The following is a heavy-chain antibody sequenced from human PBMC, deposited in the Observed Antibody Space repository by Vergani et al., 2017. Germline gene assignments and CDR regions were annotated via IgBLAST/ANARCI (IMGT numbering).Heavy chain of an antibody. J-gene: IGHJ3*01. CDR2: IYVSGIT. D-gene: IGHD1-26*01. V-gene: IGHV4-61*02. CDR1: GASINNDFYC. Sequence: QVQLQDSGPGLVKPSQTLSLTCTVSGASINNDFYCWHWIRPPAGKGLEWVGHIYVSGITDSNSSLQSLVSMSVDTSQNQLSLTLISVTAAETDGYYWGRENKELRPRGVDRWGQGAMV. CDR3: GRENKELRPRGVDR.